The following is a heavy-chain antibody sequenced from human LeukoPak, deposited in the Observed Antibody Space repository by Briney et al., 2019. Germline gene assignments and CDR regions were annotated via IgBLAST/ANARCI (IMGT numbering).Heavy chain of an antibody. V-gene: IGHV4-34*01. CDR2: INHSGST. Sequence: PSETLCLTCAVYGGSFSGYYWSWIRQPPGKGLEWIGEINHSGSTNYNPSLKSRATISVDTSKIQFSLKLSSVTAADTAVYYCARVPYWFDPWGQGTLVTVSS. CDR1: GGSFSGYY. J-gene: IGHJ5*02. CDR3: ARVPYWFDP.